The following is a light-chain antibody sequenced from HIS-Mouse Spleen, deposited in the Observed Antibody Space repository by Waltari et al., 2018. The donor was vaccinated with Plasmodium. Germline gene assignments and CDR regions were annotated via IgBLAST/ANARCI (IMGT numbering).Light chain of an antibody. J-gene: IGLJ2*01. CDR2: QDS. V-gene: IGLV3-1*01. CDR1: KLGEKC. Sequence: SYELTQPPSVSVSPGQPASIPCPGDKLGEKCACWYQQQPGQSPVLVINQDSKRPSGIPERFSGSNSGNTATLTISGTQAMDEADYYCQAWDSSTVVFGGGTKLTVL. CDR3: QAWDSSTVV.